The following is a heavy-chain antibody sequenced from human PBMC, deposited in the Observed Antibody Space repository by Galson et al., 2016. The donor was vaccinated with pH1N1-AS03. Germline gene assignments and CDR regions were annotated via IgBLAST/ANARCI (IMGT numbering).Heavy chain of an antibody. CDR3: ARFGKNGWDLDS. Sequence: SLRLSCAASGFTFSIYWMTWVRQTPGKGLEWVATINPGGRGLYYADSLQGRFPLSRDDAKNSLYLQMSSLRVDDTAVYYCARFGKNGWDLDSWGQGTLVSVSS. CDR2: INPGGRGL. CDR1: GFTFSIYW. J-gene: IGHJ4*02. D-gene: IGHD6-19*01. V-gene: IGHV3-7*03.